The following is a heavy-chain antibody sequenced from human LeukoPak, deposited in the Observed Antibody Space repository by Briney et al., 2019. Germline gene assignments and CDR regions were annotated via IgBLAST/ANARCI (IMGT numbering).Heavy chain of an antibody. Sequence: PGGSLRLSCAASGFTFSDYYMSWIRQAPGKGLEWVSYISSSGSTIYYADSVKGRFTISRDNAKNSLYLQMNSLRAEDTAVYYCSRDRHCIGSTCYGLWGQGTLVTVSS. D-gene: IGHD2-2*01. CDR2: ISSSGSTI. V-gene: IGHV3-11*04. CDR3: SRDRHCIGSTCYGL. J-gene: IGHJ4*02. CDR1: GFTFSDYY.